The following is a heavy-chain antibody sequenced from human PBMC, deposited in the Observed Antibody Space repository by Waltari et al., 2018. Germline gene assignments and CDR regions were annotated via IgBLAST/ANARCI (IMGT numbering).Heavy chain of an antibody. Sequence: QVQLVQSGAEVKKPGSSVKVSCKASGATFRSYAISWVRQAPGQGLEWMGGIIPIFGTANYAQKFQGRVTITADESTSTAYMELSSLRSEDTAVYYCARVLPYDSSGLDAFDIWGQGTMVTVSS. CDR3: ARVLPYDSSGLDAFDI. V-gene: IGHV1-69*12. J-gene: IGHJ3*02. CDR1: GATFRSYA. D-gene: IGHD3-22*01. CDR2: IIPIFGTA.